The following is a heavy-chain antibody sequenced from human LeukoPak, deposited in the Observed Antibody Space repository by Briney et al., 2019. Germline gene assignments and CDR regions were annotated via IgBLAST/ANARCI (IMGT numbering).Heavy chain of an antibody. Sequence: GGSLRLSCVASGLTFSSYAMSWVRQAPGKGLEWVSTISVSGGSTYYADSVKGRSTISRDNSKNTLYLQMNSLRAEDTAVYYCAPYCSGGSCYRYWGQGTLVTVSS. J-gene: IGHJ4*02. CDR1: GLTFSSYA. D-gene: IGHD2-15*01. CDR3: APYCSGGSCYRY. V-gene: IGHV3-23*01. CDR2: ISVSGGST.